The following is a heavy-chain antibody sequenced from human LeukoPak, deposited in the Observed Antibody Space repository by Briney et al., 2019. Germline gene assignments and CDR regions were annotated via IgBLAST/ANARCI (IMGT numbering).Heavy chain of an antibody. J-gene: IGHJ4*02. Sequence: SETLSLTCTVSGDSINSLDLWSWVRQPPGKGLEWIGEMYLSGTTHSNPSVKSQVTISIDKSKNQFFLNLSSVTAADTAVYYCAGLVGRYSSGLYYYYFDYWGQGTLVTVSS. CDR3: AGLVGRYSSGLYYYYFDY. CDR2: MYLSGTT. D-gene: IGHD3-22*01. CDR1: GDSINSLDL. V-gene: IGHV4-4*02.